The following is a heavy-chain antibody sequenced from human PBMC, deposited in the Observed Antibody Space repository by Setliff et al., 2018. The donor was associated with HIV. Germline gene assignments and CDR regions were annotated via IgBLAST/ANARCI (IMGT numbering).Heavy chain of an antibody. CDR3: ARDLRGFNNWFDP. CDR2: ISPYNGNT. V-gene: IGHV1-18*01. CDR1: GYIFSTYG. D-gene: IGHD3-9*01. Sequence: ASVKVSCKASGYIFSTYGISWVRQTPGQGLEWMGWISPYNGNTKYAQKFQGGVTMSTDTSTSTAYMEVRSLRSDDTAVYYCARDLRGFNNWFDPWGQGTLVTVSS. J-gene: IGHJ5*02.